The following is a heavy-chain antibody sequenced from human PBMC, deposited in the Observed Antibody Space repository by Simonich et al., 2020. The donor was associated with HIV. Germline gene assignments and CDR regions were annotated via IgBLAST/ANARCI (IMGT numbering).Heavy chain of an antibody. CDR1: RFTFSSQW. J-gene: IGHJ6*03. D-gene: IGHD6-19*01. V-gene: IGHV3-74*01. CDR2: INDNGNT. Sequence: EVQLVESGGGLVQSGGSLRLSCGASRFTFSSQWMHWVRQVPGKGLLGVYRINDNGNTSSADAVKGRFTIYRDNAKNTLYMQMNSLRVEDTAVYYCAREPRGGWSRYPYYYYMDVWGKGTTVTVSS. CDR3: AREPRGGWSRYPYYYYMDV.